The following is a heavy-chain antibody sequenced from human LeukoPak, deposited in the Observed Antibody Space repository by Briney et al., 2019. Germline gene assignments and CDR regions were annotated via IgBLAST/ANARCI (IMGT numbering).Heavy chain of an antibody. J-gene: IGHJ3*01. D-gene: IGHD6-6*01. CDR2: IYPGDSDT. V-gene: IGHV5-51*01. CDR1: GYSFTSYW. Sequence: GESLKISCKGSGYSFTSYWIGWVRQMPGEGLEWMGIIYPGDSDTRYSPSFQGQVTISADKSISTAYLQWRSLKASDTAMYYCASRSSSSTDAFDFWGQGTMVTVSS. CDR3: ASRSSSSTDAFDF.